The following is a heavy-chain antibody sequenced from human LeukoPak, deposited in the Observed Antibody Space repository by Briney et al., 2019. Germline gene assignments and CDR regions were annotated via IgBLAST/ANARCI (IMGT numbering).Heavy chain of an antibody. CDR2: IWNDGSNK. CDR3: ARGDDGSGSFYNGLDTFDI. CDR1: GFTFRNYG. Sequence: GGSLRLSCAASGFTFRNYGMHWVRQAQVKGLEWVAVIWNDGSNKYYGDSVKGRFTISRDNSKNTLSLQMNSLRAEDTAVYYCARGDDGSGSFYNGLDTFDIWGLGTMVTVSS. V-gene: IGHV3-33*01. J-gene: IGHJ3*02. D-gene: IGHD3-10*01.